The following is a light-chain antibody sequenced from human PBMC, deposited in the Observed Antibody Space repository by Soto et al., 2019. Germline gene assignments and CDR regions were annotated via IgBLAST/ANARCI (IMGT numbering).Light chain of an antibody. CDR2: DAS. V-gene: IGKV3-11*01. Sequence: EIVLTQSPATLSLSPGERATLSCRASQSVSSYLAWYQQNPGQAPRLLIYDASNTATGIPARFSGSGSGTVFTLTISSLEPEDFAVYYCQQRSNWLTFGGGTKVDIK. CDR3: QQRSNWLT. J-gene: IGKJ4*01. CDR1: QSVSSY.